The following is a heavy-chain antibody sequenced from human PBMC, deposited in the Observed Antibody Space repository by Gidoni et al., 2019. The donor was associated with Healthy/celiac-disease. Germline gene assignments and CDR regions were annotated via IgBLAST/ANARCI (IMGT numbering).Heavy chain of an antibody. CDR3: AKGPLVKQWLVLPIDY. Sequence: TISRDNSKNTLYLQMNSLRAEDTAVYYCAKGPLVKQWLVLPIDYWGQGTLVTVSS. D-gene: IGHD6-19*01. V-gene: IGHV3-23*01. J-gene: IGHJ4*02.